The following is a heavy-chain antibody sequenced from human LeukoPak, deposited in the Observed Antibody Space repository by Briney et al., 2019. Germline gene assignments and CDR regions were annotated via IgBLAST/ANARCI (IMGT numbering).Heavy chain of an antibody. CDR2: IYYRGST. J-gene: IGHJ4*02. CDR3: ARVTAAAGTKIFDY. Sequence: SETLSLTCTVSGGSFSSSFYYWTWIRQHPGGGLEWIGSIYYRGSTYYSPSLKSRLTITVDTSKSQFSLNLRSVTAADTAVYYCARVTAAAGTKIFDYWGQGTLVTVSS. D-gene: IGHD6-13*01. V-gene: IGHV4-31*03. CDR1: GGSFSSSFYY.